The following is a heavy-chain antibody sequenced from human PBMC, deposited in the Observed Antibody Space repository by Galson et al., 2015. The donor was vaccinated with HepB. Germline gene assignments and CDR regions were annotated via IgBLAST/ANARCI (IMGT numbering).Heavy chain of an antibody. CDR2: ISAYNGNT. CDR1: GYTFTSYG. Sequence: SVKVSCKASGYTFTSYGISWVRQAPGQGLEWMGWISAYNGNTNYAQKLQGRVTMTTDTSTSTAYMELRSLRSDDTAVYYCAREGNSSSWFPHPTSYYFDYWGQGTLVTVSS. V-gene: IGHV1-18*01. J-gene: IGHJ4*02. D-gene: IGHD6-13*01. CDR3: AREGNSSSWFPHPTSYYFDY.